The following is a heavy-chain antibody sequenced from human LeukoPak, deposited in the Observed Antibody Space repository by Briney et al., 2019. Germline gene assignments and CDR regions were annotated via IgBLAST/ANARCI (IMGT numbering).Heavy chain of an antibody. D-gene: IGHD3-16*01. CDR1: GYTFTSYG. CDR2: ISAYNGNT. J-gene: IGHJ5*02. Sequence: ASVKVSCKASGYTFTSYGISWVRQAPGQGLEWMGWISAYNGNTNYAQKLQGRVTMTTDTSTSTAYMELRSLRSDDTAVYYCVTGDDYMKAHDPWGQGTLVTVSS. CDR3: VTGDDYMKAHDP. V-gene: IGHV1-18*01.